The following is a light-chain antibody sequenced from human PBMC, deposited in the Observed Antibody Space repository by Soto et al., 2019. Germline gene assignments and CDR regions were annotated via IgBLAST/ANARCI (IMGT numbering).Light chain of an antibody. J-gene: IGKJ2*01. CDR2: GAS. Sequence: EIVLTQSPGTLSLSPGERATLSCRASQSVSSSYLAWYQQKPGQAPRLLIYGASSRATGIPDRFSGSGSGTDFTLTISRLEREDVAVYYCQQYGSSPNTFGQGTKLEIK. CDR1: QSVSSSY. CDR3: QQYGSSPNT. V-gene: IGKV3-20*01.